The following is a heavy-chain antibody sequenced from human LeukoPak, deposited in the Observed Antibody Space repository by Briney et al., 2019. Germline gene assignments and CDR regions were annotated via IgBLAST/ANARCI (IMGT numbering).Heavy chain of an antibody. Sequence: ASVKVSCKASGYTFTSYYMHWVRQAPGQGLEWMGIINPSGGSTSYAQKFQGRVTMTRDTSTSTVYMKLSSLRSEDTAVYYCAHAVEDAFDIWGQGTMVTVSS. D-gene: IGHD6-19*01. CDR2: INPSGGST. V-gene: IGHV1-46*01. J-gene: IGHJ3*02. CDR1: GYTFTSYY. CDR3: AHAVEDAFDI.